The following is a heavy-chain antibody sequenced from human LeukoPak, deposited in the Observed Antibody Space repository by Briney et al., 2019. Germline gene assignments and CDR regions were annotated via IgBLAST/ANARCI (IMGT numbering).Heavy chain of an antibody. CDR3: ARAATIYGVPDY. J-gene: IGHJ4*02. V-gene: IGHV4-34*01. D-gene: IGHD4-17*01. CDR2: INHSGST. CDR1: GGSFSGYY. Sequence: PSETLSLTCAVYGGSFSGYYWSWIRQPPGKGLEWIGEINHSGSTNYNPSLKSRVTISVDTSKNQLSLKLSSVTAADTAVYYCARAATIYGVPDYWGQGTLVTVSS.